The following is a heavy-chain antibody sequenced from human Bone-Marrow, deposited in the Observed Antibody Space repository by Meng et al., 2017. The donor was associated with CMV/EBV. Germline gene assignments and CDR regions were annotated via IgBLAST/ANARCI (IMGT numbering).Heavy chain of an antibody. CDR2: ISSSSSYI. D-gene: IGHD6-13*01. V-gene: IGHV3-21*01. CDR1: GFTFSSYS. Sequence: GESLKISCAASGFTFSSYSMNWVRQAPGKGLEWVSSISSSSSYIYYADSVKGRFTISRDNAKNSLYLQMNSLRAEDTAVYYCARDAGDHYYYYGMDVWGQGTTVTGSS. J-gene: IGHJ6*02. CDR3: ARDAGDHYYYYGMDV.